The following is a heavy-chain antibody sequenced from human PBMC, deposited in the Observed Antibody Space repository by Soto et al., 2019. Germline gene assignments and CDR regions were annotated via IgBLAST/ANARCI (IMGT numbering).Heavy chain of an antibody. V-gene: IGHV4-34*01. CDR3: ARGVDS. J-gene: IGHJ5*01. Sequence: SETLSLTCAVYGGSFSGYYWSWIRQPPGKGLEWIGEIIHSGSTYYNPSLKSRVTISLDTSKNQFSLKLSSVTAADTAVYYCARGVDSWGQGTLVTVSS. CDR2: IIHSGST. CDR1: GGSFSGYY.